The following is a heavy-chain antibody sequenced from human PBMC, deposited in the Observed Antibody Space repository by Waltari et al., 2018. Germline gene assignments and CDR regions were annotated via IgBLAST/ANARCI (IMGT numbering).Heavy chain of an antibody. CDR1: GGSFSGYY. Sequence: QVQLQQWGAGLLKPSETLSLTCAVYGGSFSGYYWSWIRQPPGKGLEWMGEINHSGSTNYNPSLKSRVTISVDTSKNQFSLKLSSVTAADTAVYYCARASLYDYVWGSYRTNWFDPWGQGTLVTVSS. D-gene: IGHD3-16*02. V-gene: IGHV4-34*01. J-gene: IGHJ5*02. CDR2: INHSGST. CDR3: ARASLYDYVWGSYRTNWFDP.